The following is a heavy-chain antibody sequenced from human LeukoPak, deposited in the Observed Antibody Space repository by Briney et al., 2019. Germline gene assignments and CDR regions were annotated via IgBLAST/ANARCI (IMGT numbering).Heavy chain of an antibody. CDR3: ASEVMGGANGYWFDP. Sequence: ASVKVSCKASGYTFTSYGISWVRQAPGQGLEWMGWISAYNGNTNYAQKLQGRVTMTTDTSTSTAYKELRSLRSDDTAVYYCASEVMGGANGYWFDPWGQGTLVTVSS. V-gene: IGHV1-18*01. CDR2: ISAYNGNT. J-gene: IGHJ5*02. CDR1: GYTFTSYG. D-gene: IGHD1-26*01.